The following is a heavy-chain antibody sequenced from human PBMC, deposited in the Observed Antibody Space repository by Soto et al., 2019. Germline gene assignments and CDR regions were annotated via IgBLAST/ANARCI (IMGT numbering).Heavy chain of an antibody. V-gene: IGHV4-59*08. CDR3: VRQVFGAPHGLVDV. CDR2: VNDGWGA. Sequence: QVHLQQSGPGLVKPSETLSLSCTISGASISNYYWSWIRRVPGKGMEWIGYVNDGWGADYNPSLRCRVAVSLDTSRTLLSLQLTSVTATDTDVYYCVRQVFGAPHGLVDVWGQGTTVTVSS. J-gene: IGHJ6*02. CDR1: GASISNYY. D-gene: IGHD3-10*02.